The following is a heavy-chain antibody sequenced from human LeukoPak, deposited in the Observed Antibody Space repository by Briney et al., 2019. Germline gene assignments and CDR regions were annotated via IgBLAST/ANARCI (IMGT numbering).Heavy chain of an antibody. CDR1: GFTFSNYS. J-gene: IGHJ4*02. V-gene: IGHV3-21*04. CDR3: ARDSGVSSLRYFDFDY. CDR2: ISSSGGTT. Sequence: PGGSLRLSCAASGFTFSNYSMNWVRQAPGKGLEWVSSISSSGGTTYYADSVKGRFTISRDNSKNTLYMQMNSLRAEDTAVYYCARDSGVSSLRYFDFDYWGQGTLVTVSS. D-gene: IGHD3-9*01.